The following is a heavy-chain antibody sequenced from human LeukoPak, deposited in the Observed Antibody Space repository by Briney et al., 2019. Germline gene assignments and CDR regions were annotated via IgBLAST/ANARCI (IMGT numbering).Heavy chain of an antibody. J-gene: IGHJ4*02. CDR3: ARDVGGVVVVAARY. V-gene: IGHV4-38-2*02. CDR1: GYSISSGYY. CDR2: IYHSGST. D-gene: IGHD2-15*01. Sequence: SETLSLTCTVSGYSISSGYYWGWIRQPPGKGLEWIGSIYHSGSTYYNPSLKSRVTISVDTSKNQFSLKLSSVTAADTAVYYCARDVGGVVVVAARYWGQGTLVTVSS.